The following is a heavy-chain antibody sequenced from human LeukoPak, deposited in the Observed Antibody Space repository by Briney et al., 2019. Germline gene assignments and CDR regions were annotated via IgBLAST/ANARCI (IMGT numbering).Heavy chain of an antibody. J-gene: IGHJ4*02. CDR3: ARETYYDSSGSPNFDY. Sequence: SETLSLTCTVSGGSISSGGYYWSWIRQHPGKGLEWIGYIYYSGSTYYNPSLKSRVTISVDTSKNQFSLKLSSVTAADTAVYYCARETYYDSSGSPNFDYWGQGTLVTVSP. V-gene: IGHV4-31*03. CDR1: GGSISSGGYY. D-gene: IGHD3-22*01. CDR2: IYYSGST.